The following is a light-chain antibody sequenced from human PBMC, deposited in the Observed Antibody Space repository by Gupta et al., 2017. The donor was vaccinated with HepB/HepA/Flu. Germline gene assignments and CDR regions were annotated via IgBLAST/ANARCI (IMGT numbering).Light chain of an antibody. CDR3: QSYDRSLSVV. CDR1: TSNIGAGYD. CDR2: GNS. J-gene: IGLJ2*01. V-gene: IGLV1-40*01. Sequence: QSVLTQPPSVSGAPGQRVTISCTGSTSNIGAGYDVHWYQQLPGTAPKLLIYGNSNRPSGVPDRFSGSKSGTSASLAITGLQAEDEADDYCQSYDRSLSVVFGGGTKLTVL.